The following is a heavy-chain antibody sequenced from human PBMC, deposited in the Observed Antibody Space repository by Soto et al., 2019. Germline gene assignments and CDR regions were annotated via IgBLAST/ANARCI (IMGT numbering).Heavy chain of an antibody. Sequence: SETLSLTCTVSGASITRVDYYWSWIRQPPGKGLEWIGYIYYTGSTHYNPSLKSRVAISADTSKNQFSLKLNSVTVADTAVYYCAREARNYFGSTSYYGIDYWGQGTLVTVSS. J-gene: IGHJ4*02. CDR3: AREARNYFGSTSYYGIDY. CDR1: GASITRVDYY. D-gene: IGHD3-10*01. CDR2: IYYTGST. V-gene: IGHV4-30-4*01.